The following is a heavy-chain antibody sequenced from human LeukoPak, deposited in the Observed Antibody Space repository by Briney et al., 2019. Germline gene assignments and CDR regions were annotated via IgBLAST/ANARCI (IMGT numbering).Heavy chain of an antibody. CDR2: IKCKPDGGTP. D-gene: IGHD3-16*01. J-gene: IGHJ4*02. Sequence: GGSLRLSCAASGFTFSTAWMTWVRQAPGKGLEWVGRIKCKPDGGTPDYAAPVKGRVAISRDDSRNKLYLQMNSLKAEDTAVYYCTTALWGAYDWGQGTLVTVSS. V-gene: IGHV3-15*01. CDR1: GFTFSTAW. CDR3: TTALWGAYD.